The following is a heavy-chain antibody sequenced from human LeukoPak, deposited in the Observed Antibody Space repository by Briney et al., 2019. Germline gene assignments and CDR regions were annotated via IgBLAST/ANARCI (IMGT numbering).Heavy chain of an antibody. Sequence: PGGSLRLSCAASGFTFSIYAMSWVRQAPGKGLEWVSAISGSGGSTYYADSVKGRFTISRDNSKNTLYLQMNSLRAEDTAVYYCAKVPVPYSSGWAHFDYWGQGTLVTVSS. CDR3: AKVPVPYSSGWAHFDY. CDR1: GFTFSIYA. V-gene: IGHV3-23*01. CDR2: ISGSGGST. J-gene: IGHJ4*02. D-gene: IGHD6-19*01.